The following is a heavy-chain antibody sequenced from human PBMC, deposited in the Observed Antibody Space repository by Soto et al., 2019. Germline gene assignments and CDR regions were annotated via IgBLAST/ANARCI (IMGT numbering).Heavy chain of an antibody. Sequence: GGSLRLSCAASGFTFSSYSMNWGRQAPWKGLEWVSSISSSSSYIYYADSVKGRFTISRDNAKNSLYLQMNSLRAEDTAVYYCARDHCSSTSCYSPWGQGTLVTVSS. V-gene: IGHV3-21*01. CDR3: ARDHCSSTSCYSP. CDR2: ISSSSSYI. D-gene: IGHD2-2*01. CDR1: GFTFSSYS. J-gene: IGHJ4*02.